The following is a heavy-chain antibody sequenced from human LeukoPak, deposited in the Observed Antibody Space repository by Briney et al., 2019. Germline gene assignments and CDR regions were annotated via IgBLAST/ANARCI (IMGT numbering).Heavy chain of an antibody. D-gene: IGHD1-26*01. CDR2: ISSSSSYI. CDR1: GFTFSSYG. CDR3: ARVSGSYSLYYYMDV. Sequence: GGSLRLSCAASGFTFSSYGMSWVRQAPGKGLEWVSSISSSSSYIYYADSVKGRFTISRDNAKNSLYLQMNSLRAEDTAVYYCARVSGSYSLYYYMDVWGKGTTVTVSS. J-gene: IGHJ6*03. V-gene: IGHV3-21*01.